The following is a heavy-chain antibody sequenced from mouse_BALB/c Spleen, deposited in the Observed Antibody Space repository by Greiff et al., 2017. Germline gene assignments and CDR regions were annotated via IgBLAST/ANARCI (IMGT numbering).Heavy chain of an antibody. CDR1: GFDFSRYW. V-gene: IGHV4-2*02. Sequence: DVMLVESGGGLVQPGGSLNLSCAASGFDFSRYWMSWARQAPGKGQEWIGEINPGSSTINYTPSLKDKFIISRDNAKNTLYLQMSKVRSEDTALYYCARRNYGGAMDYWGQGTSVTVSS. D-gene: IGHD2-1*01. CDR2: INPGSSTI. CDR3: ARRNYGGAMDY. J-gene: IGHJ4*01.